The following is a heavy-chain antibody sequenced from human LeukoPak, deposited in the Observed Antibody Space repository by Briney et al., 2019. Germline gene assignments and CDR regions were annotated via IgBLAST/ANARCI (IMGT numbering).Heavy chain of an antibody. V-gene: IGHV3-30-3*01. D-gene: IGHD6-13*01. CDR1: GFTFSSYA. J-gene: IGHJ4*02. CDR2: ISYGGSNK. CDR3: ARDMAAGGTSMSLDY. Sequence: PGGSLRLSCAASGFTFSSYAMHWVRQAPGKGLEWVTSISYGGSNKYYADSVKGRFIISRDNSKNTLYLQMNSLRAEDTAVYYCARDMAAGGTSMSLDYWGQGTLVTVSS.